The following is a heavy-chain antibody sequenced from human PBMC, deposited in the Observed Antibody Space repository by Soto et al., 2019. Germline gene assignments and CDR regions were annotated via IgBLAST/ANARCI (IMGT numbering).Heavy chain of an antibody. J-gene: IGHJ5*02. D-gene: IGHD4-17*01. V-gene: IGHV4-59*01. CDR2: IYYSGST. CDR1: GGSISSYY. CDR3: ARGIKYGDYSRWFDP. Sequence: SETLSLTCTVSGGSISSYYWSWIRQPPGKGLEWIGYIYYSGSTNYNPSLKSRVTISVDTSKNQFSLKLSSVTAEDTAVYYCARGIKYGDYSRWFDPWGPGTLVTVSS.